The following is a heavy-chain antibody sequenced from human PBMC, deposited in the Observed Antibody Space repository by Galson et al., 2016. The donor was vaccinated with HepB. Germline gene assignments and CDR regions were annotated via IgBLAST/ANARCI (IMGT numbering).Heavy chain of an antibody. CDR2: ISPYNGNA. D-gene: IGHD4-17*01. CDR3: ATYPSYGDYGGYYYGMDV. J-gene: IGHJ6*02. CDR1: GYSFTRYG. V-gene: IGHV1-18*01. Sequence: SVKVSCKASGYSFTRYGITWVRQAPGQGLEWLGWISPYNGNANYAQKFQGRVTMTRDTSTSTAYMELRSLRYDDTAVYYCATYPSYGDYGGYYYGMDVWGQGTPVTGSS.